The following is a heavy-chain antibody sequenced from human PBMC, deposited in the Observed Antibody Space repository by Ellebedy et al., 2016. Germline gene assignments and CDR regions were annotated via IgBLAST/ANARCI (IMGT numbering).Heavy chain of an antibody. CDR2: ISTDGSST. D-gene: IGHD4-11*01. CDR3: ARRGMTTDGPIDP. Sequence: GGSLRLSXAASGFTFSSYWMHWVRQAPGKGLVWVSRISTDGSSTNYADSVKGRFTISRDNAKNTLYLQMNSLRAEDTARYHCARRGMTTDGPIDPWGQGTLVTVSS. V-gene: IGHV3-74*01. J-gene: IGHJ5*02. CDR1: GFTFSSYW.